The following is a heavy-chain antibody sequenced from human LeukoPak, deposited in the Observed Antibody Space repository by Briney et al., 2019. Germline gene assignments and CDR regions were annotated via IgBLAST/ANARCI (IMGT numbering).Heavy chain of an antibody. CDR3: ASYTRTHFHSSRDWFDP. V-gene: IGHV4-39*01. Sequence: SEALSLTCTVSGGSISSSSYYWGWIRQPPGKGLEWIGSIYYSGSTYYNPSLKSRVTISVDTSKNQFSLKLSSVTAADTAVYYCASYTRTHFHSSRDWFDPWGQGTLVTVSS. CDR2: IYYSGST. J-gene: IGHJ5*02. D-gene: IGHD6-13*01. CDR1: GGSISSSSYY.